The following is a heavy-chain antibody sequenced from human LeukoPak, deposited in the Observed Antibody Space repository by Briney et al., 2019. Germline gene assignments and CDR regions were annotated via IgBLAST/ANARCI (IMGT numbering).Heavy chain of an antibody. CDR3: ARRRDWNYGVRFDP. Sequence: GESLKISCKGAGYSFTNSWIGWVRQMPGKGLEWMGIIYPGDSDTRYSPSFQGQVTISADKSISTAYLQWSSLKASDTAMYYCARRRDWNYGVRFDPWGQGTLVTVSS. J-gene: IGHJ5*02. CDR2: IYPGDSDT. CDR1: GYSFTNSW. D-gene: IGHD1-7*01. V-gene: IGHV5-51*01.